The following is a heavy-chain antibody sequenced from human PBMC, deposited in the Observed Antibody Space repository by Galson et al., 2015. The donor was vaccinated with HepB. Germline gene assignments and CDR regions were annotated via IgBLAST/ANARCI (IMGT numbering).Heavy chain of an antibody. D-gene: IGHD6-13*01. CDR3: ARPNIPGYSSSWVFDY. J-gene: IGHJ4*02. CDR2: ISAYNGNT. CDR1: GYTFTSYG. Sequence: SVKVSCKASGYTFTSYGISWVRQAPGQGLEWMGWISAYNGNTNYAQKLQGRVTMTTDTSTSTAYMELRSLRSDDTAVYYCARPNIPGYSSSWVFDYWGQGTLVTVSS. V-gene: IGHV1-18*04.